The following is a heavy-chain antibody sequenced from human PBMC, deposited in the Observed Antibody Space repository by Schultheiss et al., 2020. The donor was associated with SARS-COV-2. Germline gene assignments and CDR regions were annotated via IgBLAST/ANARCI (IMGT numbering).Heavy chain of an antibody. CDR3: ARALMVRGVTSYYYMDV. V-gene: IGHV3-20*04. D-gene: IGHD3-10*01. Sequence: GGSLRLSCAASGFTVSSNYMSWVRQAPGKGLEWVSGIHWSGGSTGYADSVKGRFTISRANAKNSLYLQMNTLRAEDTALYYCARALMVRGVTSYYYMDVWGKGTTVTVSS. J-gene: IGHJ6*03. CDR2: IHWSGGST. CDR1: GFTVSSNY.